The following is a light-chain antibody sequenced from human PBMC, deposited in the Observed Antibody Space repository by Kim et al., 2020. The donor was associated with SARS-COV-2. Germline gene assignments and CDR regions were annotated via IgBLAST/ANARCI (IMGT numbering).Light chain of an antibody. Sequence: GQSVTISCTGSRRDVGGYKYVSWSQQHPGKPPKLMIYDVSQRPSGVPDGFSGSKSGNTASLTISGLQAEDEADYYCCSYAGSYGVVFGGGTQLTVL. J-gene: IGLJ2*01. CDR2: DVS. CDR1: RRDVGGYKY. V-gene: IGLV2-11*01. CDR3: CSYAGSYGVV.